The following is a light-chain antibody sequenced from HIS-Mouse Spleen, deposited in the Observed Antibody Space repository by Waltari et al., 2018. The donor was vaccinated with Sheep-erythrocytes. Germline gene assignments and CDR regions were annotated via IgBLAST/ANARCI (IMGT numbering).Light chain of an antibody. V-gene: IGLV2-11*01. J-gene: IGLJ1*01. Sequence: QSALTQPRSVSGSPGQSVTISCTGTSTDVGCYTYVCRYQQHPGNAPKLIIYYVSKRHSGVPDRFSGSKSGNTASLTISGLQAEDEADYYCCSYAGSYNHVFATGTKVTVL. CDR1: STDVGCYTY. CDR2: YVS. CDR3: CSYAGSYNHV.